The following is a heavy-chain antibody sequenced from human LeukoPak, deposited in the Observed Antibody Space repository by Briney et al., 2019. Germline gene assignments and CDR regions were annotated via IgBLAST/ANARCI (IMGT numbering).Heavy chain of an antibody. CDR3: VKIAAPAQDYFDS. V-gene: IGHV3-64D*06. D-gene: IGHD6-13*01. CDR1: GFTFSSSA. Sequence: PGGSLRLSCSASGFTFSSSAMHWVRQAPGKGLEHVSGISSSGGSTYYVDSAKGRFVISRDNSKNLVWLQMSSLRAKDTAVYYCVKIAAPAQDYFDSWGQGTLVTVSS. CDR2: ISSSGGST. J-gene: IGHJ4*02.